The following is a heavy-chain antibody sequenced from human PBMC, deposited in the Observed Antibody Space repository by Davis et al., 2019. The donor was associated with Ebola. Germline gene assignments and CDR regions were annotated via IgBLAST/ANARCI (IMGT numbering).Heavy chain of an antibody. D-gene: IGHD4-11*01. CDR3: AREAGATVTLYYYGMDV. J-gene: IGHJ6*04. CDR2: IWYDGSNK. Sequence: GESLKISCAASGITFSSYGMHWVRQAPGKGLEWVAVIWYDGSNKYYADSVKGRFTISRDNSKNTLYLQMNSLRAEDTAVYYCAREAGATVTLYYYGMDVWGKGTTVTVSS. V-gene: IGHV3-33*01. CDR1: GITFSSYG.